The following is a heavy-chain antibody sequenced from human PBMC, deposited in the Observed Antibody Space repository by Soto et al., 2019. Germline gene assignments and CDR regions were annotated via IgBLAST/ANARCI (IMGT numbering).Heavy chain of an antibody. CDR2: IIPIFGTA. Sequence: QVQLVQSGAEVKKPGSSVKVSCKASGGTFSSYAISWVRQAPGQGLEWMGGIIPIFGTANYAQKFQGRVTITADKSKSTAYMELSSLRSEDTAVYYCARELTGVGATATYFDYWGQGTLVTVSS. CDR1: GGTFSSYA. J-gene: IGHJ4*02. D-gene: IGHD1-26*01. CDR3: ARELTGVGATATYFDY. V-gene: IGHV1-69*06.